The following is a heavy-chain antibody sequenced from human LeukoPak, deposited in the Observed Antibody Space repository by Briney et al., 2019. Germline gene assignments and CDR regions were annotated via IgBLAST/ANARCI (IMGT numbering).Heavy chain of an antibody. Sequence: PSETLSLTCTVSGGSISSYYWSWIRQPPGKGLEWIGYIYTSGSTNYNPSLKSRVTISVDTSKNQFSLKLSSVTAADTAVYYCARQLRYFGWRIDYWGQGTLVTVSS. D-gene: IGHD3-9*01. CDR3: ARQLRYFGWRIDY. CDR1: GGSISSYY. J-gene: IGHJ4*02. CDR2: IYTSGST. V-gene: IGHV4-4*09.